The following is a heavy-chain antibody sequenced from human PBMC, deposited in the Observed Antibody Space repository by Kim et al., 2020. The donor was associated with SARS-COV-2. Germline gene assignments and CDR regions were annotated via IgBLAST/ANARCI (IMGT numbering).Heavy chain of an antibody. Sequence: SETLSLTCTVSGASISGTNYYWGWIRQPPGKGLEWIGSIYNSGSTYYNPSLKSRVTISVDTSKNQFSLKLSSVTAADTAVYYCAKHIVSGSGSPYSRHYCGLDVWGQGTAVTVSS. CDR3: AKHIVSGSGSPYSRHYCGLDV. D-gene: IGHD3-10*01. CDR2: IYNSGST. CDR1: GASISGTNYY. J-gene: IGHJ6*02. V-gene: IGHV4-39*01.